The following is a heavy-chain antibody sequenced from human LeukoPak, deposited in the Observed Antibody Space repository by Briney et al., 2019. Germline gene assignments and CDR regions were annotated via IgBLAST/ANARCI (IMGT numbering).Heavy chain of an antibody. CDR2: IYHSGST. Sequence: SETLSLTCTVSGYSINSGYYWGWIRQPPGKGLEWIGSIYHSGSTYYNPSLKSRVTISVDTSKNQFSLKLSSVTAADTAVYYCATAFVDTAMAHFDYWGQGTLVTVSS. D-gene: IGHD5-18*01. J-gene: IGHJ4*02. CDR1: GYSINSGYY. V-gene: IGHV4-38-2*02. CDR3: ATAFVDTAMAHFDY.